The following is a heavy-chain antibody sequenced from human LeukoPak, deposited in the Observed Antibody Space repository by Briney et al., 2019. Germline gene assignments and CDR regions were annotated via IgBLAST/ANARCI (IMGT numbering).Heavy chain of an antibody. Sequence: SETLSLTCTVSDGSISSFYWSWIRQPPRKGLEWIGYIYTSGSTNYNPSLKSRVTISVDTSKNQFSLKLSSVTAADTAVYYCARFTYYYDTSGYYQYYFDLWGQGTLVTVSS. CDR1: DGSISSFY. V-gene: IGHV4-4*09. CDR3: ARFTYYYDTSGYYQYYFDL. J-gene: IGHJ4*02. CDR2: IYTSGST. D-gene: IGHD3-22*01.